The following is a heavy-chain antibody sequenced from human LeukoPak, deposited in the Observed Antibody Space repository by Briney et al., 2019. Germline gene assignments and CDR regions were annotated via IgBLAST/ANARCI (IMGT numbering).Heavy chain of an antibody. CDR2: INHSGST. CDR1: GGSFSGYY. CDR3: ARTPSSTWEFDY. D-gene: IGHD1-26*01. J-gene: IGHJ4*02. Sequence: PSETLSLTCAVYGGSFSGYYWSWIRQPPGKGLEWIGEINHSGSTNYNPSLKSRVTISVDTSKNQFSLKLSSVTAADTAVYYCARTPSSTWEFDYWGQGTLVTVSS. V-gene: IGHV4-34*01.